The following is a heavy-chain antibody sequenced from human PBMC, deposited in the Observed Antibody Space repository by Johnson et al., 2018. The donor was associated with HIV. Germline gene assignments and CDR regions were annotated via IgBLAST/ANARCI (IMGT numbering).Heavy chain of an antibody. D-gene: IGHD3-22*01. CDR3: TTDLGYYDSSGDAFDI. CDR1: GFTFSNAW. V-gene: IGHV3-15*01. CDR2: IKSKTDGWTT. Sequence: MQLVESGGGLVKPGGSLRLSCAASGFTFSNAWMSWVRQAPGKGLEWVGRIKSKTDGWTTDYAAPVKGRFTISRDDSKNTLYLQMNSLKTEDTAVYYCTTDLGYYDSSGDAFDIWGQGTMVTVSS. J-gene: IGHJ3*02.